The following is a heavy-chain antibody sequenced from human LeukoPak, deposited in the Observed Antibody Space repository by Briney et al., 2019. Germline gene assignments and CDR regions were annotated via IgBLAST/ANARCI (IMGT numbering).Heavy chain of an antibody. CDR2: INRSGST. CDR1: GGSISSGGYY. D-gene: IGHD4/OR15-4a*01. Sequence: SQTLSPTCTVSGGSISSGGYYWSWIRQPPGKGLEWIGEINRSGSTNYNPSLKSRVTISVDTSKNQFSLKLSSVTAADTAVYYCARAETNLTTIWFDPWGQGTLVTVSS. J-gene: IGHJ5*02. CDR3: ARAETNLTTIWFDP. V-gene: IGHV4-30-2*01.